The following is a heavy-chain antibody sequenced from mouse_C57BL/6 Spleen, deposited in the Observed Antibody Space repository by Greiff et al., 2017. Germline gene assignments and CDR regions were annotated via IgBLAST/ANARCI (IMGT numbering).Heavy chain of an antibody. Sequence: VQLKESGGGLVKPGGSLKLSCAASGFTFSDYGMHWVRQAPEKGLEWVAYISSGSSTIYYADTVKGRFTISRDNAKNTLFLQMTSLRSEDTAMYYCARKAGTVFDYWGQGTTRTVSS. J-gene: IGHJ2*01. CDR1: GFTFSDYG. CDR2: ISSGSSTI. CDR3: ARKAGTVFDY. D-gene: IGHD4-1*01. V-gene: IGHV5-17*01.